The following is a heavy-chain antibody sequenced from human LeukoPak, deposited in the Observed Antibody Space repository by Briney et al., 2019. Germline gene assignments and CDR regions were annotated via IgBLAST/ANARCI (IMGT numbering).Heavy chain of an antibody. J-gene: IGHJ6*03. CDR1: GGSISSYY. V-gene: IGHV4-4*07. Sequence: SETLSLSRTVSGGSISSYYWSWIRQPAGKGLEWIGRIYTSGSTNYNPSLKSRVTMSVDTSKNQFSLKLSSVTAADTAVYYCARVGAAAGSAAYYYYYYMDVWGKGTTVTVSS. CDR2: IYTSGST. CDR3: ARVGAAAGSAAYYYYYYMDV. D-gene: IGHD6-13*01.